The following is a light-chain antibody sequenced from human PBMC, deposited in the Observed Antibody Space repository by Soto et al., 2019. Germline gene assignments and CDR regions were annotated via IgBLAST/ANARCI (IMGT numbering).Light chain of an antibody. CDR3: QQSYSTLTWT. Sequence: DIQMAQSPSSLSASVGDRVTINCRASRSISIYLNWYQQRPGKAPKLLIYAASSLQSGVPSRFSGSGSGTDFTLTISSLQPEDFATYYCQQSYSTLTWTFGQGTKVDIK. CDR2: AAS. V-gene: IGKV1-39*01. J-gene: IGKJ1*01. CDR1: RSISIY.